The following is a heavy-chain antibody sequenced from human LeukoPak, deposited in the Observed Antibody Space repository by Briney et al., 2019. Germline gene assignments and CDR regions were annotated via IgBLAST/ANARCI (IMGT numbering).Heavy chain of an antibody. Sequence: SVKVSCKASGGTFSSYDISWVRQAPGQGLEWMGGIIPIFGTANYAQKFQGRVTITADESTSTAYMELSSLRSEDTAVYYCARGSYYYDSSGYYRFDYWGQGTLVTVSS. J-gene: IGHJ4*02. CDR1: GGTFSSYD. CDR2: IIPIFGTA. D-gene: IGHD3-22*01. V-gene: IGHV1-69*01. CDR3: ARGSYYYDSSGYYRFDY.